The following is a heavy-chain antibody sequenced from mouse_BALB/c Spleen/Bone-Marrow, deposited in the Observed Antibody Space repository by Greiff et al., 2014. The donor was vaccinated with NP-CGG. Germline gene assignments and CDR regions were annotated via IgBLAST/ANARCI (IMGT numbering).Heavy chain of an antibody. D-gene: IGHD1-2*01. CDR2: IYPGGDYT. Sequence: VQLQQSGADLVRPGTSVKMSCKAAGYTFTNYWIGWVKQRPGQGLEWIGDIYPGGDYTKYNEKFKGKATLTADTSSSTAYMQLSSPTSEDSAIYYCARYRRRPLAYWGQGTLVTVSA. CDR3: ARYRRRPLAY. CDR1: GYTFTNYW. J-gene: IGHJ3*01. V-gene: IGHV1-63*02.